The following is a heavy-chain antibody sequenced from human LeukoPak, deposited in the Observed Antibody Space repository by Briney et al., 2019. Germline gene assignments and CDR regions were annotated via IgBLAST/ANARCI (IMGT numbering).Heavy chain of an antibody. CDR2: IWYDASGQ. CDR1: GFSFSTFG. J-gene: IGHJ4*02. Sequence: PGGSLRLSCAASGFSFSTFGMHWVRQAPGKGLECVAMIWYDASGQHYADSVKGRFTISRDTSKNTLYLQMNSLRAEDTAVYFCARVSLYDDHGYYHYFDYGGGGTLVSVSS. V-gene: IGHV3-33*01. D-gene: IGHD3-22*01. CDR3: ARVSLYDDHGYYHYFDY.